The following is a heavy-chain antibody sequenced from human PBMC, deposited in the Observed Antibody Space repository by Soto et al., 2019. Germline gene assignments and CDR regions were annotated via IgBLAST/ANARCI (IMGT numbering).Heavy chain of an antibody. J-gene: IGHJ2*01. V-gene: IGHV3-23*01. Sequence: EVQVLESGGGLVQPGGSLRLSCAASGFTFSNYAMSWVRQAPGKGLEWVSTIHGGGDYTHYTDSVKGRFTIFRDNSTNTLVRQMNRLRAEDPAVYYCAKNRGSGSYTNGNFDVGGRGTLVTVSS. CDR2: IHGGGDYT. CDR3: AKNRGSGSYTNGNFDV. CDR1: GFTFSNYA. D-gene: IGHD1-26*01.